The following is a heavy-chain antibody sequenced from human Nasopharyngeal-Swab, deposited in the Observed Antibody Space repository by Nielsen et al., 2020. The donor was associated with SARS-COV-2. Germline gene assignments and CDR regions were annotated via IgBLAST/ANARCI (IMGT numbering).Heavy chain of an antibody. Sequence: ASVKVSCKATEYIFSTFDINWVRQATGQGLEWMGWMSPTSGKTESAQKFQGRITMTRDTSTSTAYMELSSLTSEDTAIYYCAIPGYRSGHYFFDNWGQGTLVTVSS. CDR3: AIPGYRSGHYFFDN. J-gene: IGHJ4*02. V-gene: IGHV1-8*01. CDR1: EYIFSTFD. CDR2: MSPTSGKT. D-gene: IGHD5-18*01.